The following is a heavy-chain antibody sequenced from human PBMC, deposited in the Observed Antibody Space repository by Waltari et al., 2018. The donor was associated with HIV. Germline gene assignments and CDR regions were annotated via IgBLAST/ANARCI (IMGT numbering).Heavy chain of an antibody. Sequence: QVQLHESGPGMVKPSETLSPTCAVSGYSISSGYYWGWIRQPPGKGLEWIGSASRSGSTYYIPALKSRVTISLDTSKNQFSLKLNSVAAADTAVYYCGSGSRRGHSHGIDYWGQGTLVTVSS. D-gene: IGHD5-18*01. CDR2: ASRSGST. J-gene: IGHJ4*02. V-gene: IGHV4-38-2*01. CDR3: GSGSRRGHSHGIDY. CDR1: GYSISSGYY.